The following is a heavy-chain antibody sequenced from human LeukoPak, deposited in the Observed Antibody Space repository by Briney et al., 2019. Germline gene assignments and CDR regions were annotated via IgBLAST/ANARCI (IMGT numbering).Heavy chain of an antibody. CDR1: GFTFSRFS. CDR3: AREGGDYTSGSYNDS. D-gene: IGHD3-10*01. CDR2: ITSSSTYI. V-gene: IGHV3-21*01. J-gene: IGHJ4*02. Sequence: GGSLRLSCAASGFTFSRFSMNWVRQAPGKGLEWVSSITSSSTYIYYADSVKGRFTISRDNAKNSLYLQMNSLRDEDTAVYYCAREGGDYTSGSYNDSWGQGTLVTVSS.